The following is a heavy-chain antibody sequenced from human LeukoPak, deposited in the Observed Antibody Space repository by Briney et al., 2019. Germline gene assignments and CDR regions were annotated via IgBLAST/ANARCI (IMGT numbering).Heavy chain of an antibody. CDR2: ISYDGSNK. V-gene: IGHV3-30*18. D-gene: IGHD3-22*01. Sequence: GRSLRLSCSASGFTFSSYGMHWVRQAPGKGLEWVAVISYDGSNKYYADSVKGRFTISRDNSKNTLYLQMNSLRAEDTAVYYCAKGSRAVITTVPFDYWGQGTLVTVSS. CDR3: AKGSRAVITTVPFDY. CDR1: GFTFSSYG. J-gene: IGHJ4*02.